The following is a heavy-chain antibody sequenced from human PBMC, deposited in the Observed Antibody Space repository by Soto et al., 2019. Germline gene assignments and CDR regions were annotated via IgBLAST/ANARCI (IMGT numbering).Heavy chain of an antibody. CDR3: AKGVPGIAVAGTGYFQH. J-gene: IGHJ1*01. D-gene: IGHD6-19*01. V-gene: IGHV3-23*01. Sequence: EVQLLESGRGLVQPGGSLRLSCAASGFTFSSYAMSWVRQAPGKGLEWVSGISGSGDSTYYADSVKGRFTISRDNSKKTVYLQMNSLRAEDTAVYYCAKGVPGIAVAGTGYFQHWGQGTLVTVSS. CDR1: GFTFSSYA. CDR2: ISGSGDST.